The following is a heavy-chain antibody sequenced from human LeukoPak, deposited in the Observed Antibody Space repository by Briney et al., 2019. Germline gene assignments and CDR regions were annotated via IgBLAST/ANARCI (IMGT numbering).Heavy chain of an antibody. Sequence: GASVKVSCKASGYTFTGYYMHWVRQAPGQGLEWMGWINPNSGGTNYAQKFQGRVTMTRDTSISTAYMELSRLRSDDTAVYYCARVGSIAARGAFDIWGQGTMGTVSS. V-gene: IGHV1-2*02. CDR3: ARVGSIAARGAFDI. D-gene: IGHD6-6*01. CDR2: INPNSGGT. CDR1: GYTFTGYY. J-gene: IGHJ3*02.